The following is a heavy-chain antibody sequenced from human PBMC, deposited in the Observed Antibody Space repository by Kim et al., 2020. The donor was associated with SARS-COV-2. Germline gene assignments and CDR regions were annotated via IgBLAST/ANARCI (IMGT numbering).Heavy chain of an antibody. Sequence: GGSLRLSCGPSTSTFTTRAVSWVRQAPGKGLEWVATFSGSGDNRYYADSVKGRFTISRDNPKKTLHLQMNSLRAEDTALYYCATGGGSSGGYYSSSLYYFDFWGQEILVTVSS. CDR3: ATGGGSSGGYYSSSLYYFDF. J-gene: IGHJ4*02. CDR1: TSTFTTRA. CDR2: FSGSGDNR. V-gene: IGHV3-23*01. D-gene: IGHD3-22*01.